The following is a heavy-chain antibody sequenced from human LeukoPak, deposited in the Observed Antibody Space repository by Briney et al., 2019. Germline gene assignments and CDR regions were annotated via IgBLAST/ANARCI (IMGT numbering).Heavy chain of an antibody. CDR1: GFTFSGSA. D-gene: IGHD1-26*01. J-gene: IGHJ6*03. CDR2: IRSKANSYAT. V-gene: IGHV3-73*01. CDR3: AGLVGPPTSNSFYMDV. Sequence: SGGSLKLSCAASGFTFSGSAMHWVRQASGKGLEWVGRIRSKANSYATAYAASVEGRFTISRDDSKNMVYLQMNSLKSEDTAVYYCAGLVGPPTSNSFYMDVWGKGTTVTVSS.